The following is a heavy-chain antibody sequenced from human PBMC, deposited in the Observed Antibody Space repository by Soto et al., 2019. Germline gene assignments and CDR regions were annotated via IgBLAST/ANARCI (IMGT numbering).Heavy chain of an antibody. Sequence: GGSLRLSCAASGFTFSSYAMSWVRQAPGKGLEWVSAISGSGGSTYYADSVKGRFTISRDNSKNTLYLQMNSLRAEDTAVYYCARNWDETHYSPYYYYGMDVWGQGTTVTVSS. CDR3: ARNWDETHYSPYYYYGMDV. J-gene: IGHJ6*02. D-gene: IGHD5-18*01. CDR2: ISGSGGST. V-gene: IGHV3-23*01. CDR1: GFTFSSYA.